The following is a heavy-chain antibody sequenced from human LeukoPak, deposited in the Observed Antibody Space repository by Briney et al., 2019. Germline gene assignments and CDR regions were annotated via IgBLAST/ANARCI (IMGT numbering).Heavy chain of an antibody. CDR2: IIPIFGTA. V-gene: IGHV1-69*05. Sequence: SVKVSCKASGGTFSSYAISWVRQAPGQGLEWMGGIIPIFGTANYAQKFQGRVTITTDESTSTAYMELSSLRSEDTAVYYCARGAPDIVVVPAAVYYYYYMDVWGKGTTVTVSS. CDR1: GGTFSSYA. D-gene: IGHD2-2*01. CDR3: ARGAPDIVVVPAAVYYYYYMDV. J-gene: IGHJ6*03.